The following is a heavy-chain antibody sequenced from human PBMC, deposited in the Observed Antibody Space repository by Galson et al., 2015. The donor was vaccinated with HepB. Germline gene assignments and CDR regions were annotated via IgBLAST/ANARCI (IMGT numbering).Heavy chain of an antibody. CDR2: ISAYNGNT. CDR3: ARSWNERPLRWFDP. J-gene: IGHJ5*02. D-gene: IGHD1-1*01. CDR1: GYTFTSYS. V-gene: IGHV1-18*01. Sequence: SVKVSRKASGYTFTSYSVTWVRQAPGQGLEWMGWISAYNGNTKYAQKFQGRVTMTTDSSATTAYMELRSLTSDDTAMYYCARSWNERPLRWFDPWGQGTLVTVSS.